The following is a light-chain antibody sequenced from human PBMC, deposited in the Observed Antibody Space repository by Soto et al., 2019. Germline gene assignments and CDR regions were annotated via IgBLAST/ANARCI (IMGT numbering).Light chain of an antibody. J-gene: IGLJ3*02. CDR3: QSYDSSLRGV. CDR2: GKS. CDR1: ISNIGGNT. V-gene: IGLV1-40*01. Sequence: QAVVTQPPSTSGTPGQRVTISCSGTISNIGGNTVNWYQHVPGSAPKLLIYGKSNRPSGVPHRFSASTSGTSASLAITGLQAEDEADYYCQSYDSSLRGVFGGGTKLTVL.